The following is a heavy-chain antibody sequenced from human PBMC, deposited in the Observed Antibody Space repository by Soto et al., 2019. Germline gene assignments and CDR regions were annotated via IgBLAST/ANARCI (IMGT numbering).Heavy chain of an antibody. CDR3: AILSIAVAGISIPTYFDH. D-gene: IGHD6-19*01. J-gene: IGHJ4*02. CDR1: GGTFSSYA. Sequence: QVQLVQSGAEVKKPGSSVKVSCKASGGTFSSYAISWVRQAPGQGLEWMGGISPIFGTANYEPKIQGRVTITADESTSTAYRELRSLRSEETDVYYCAILSIAVAGISIPTYFDHWGQGTLVTVSS. V-gene: IGHV1-69*12. CDR2: ISPIFGTA.